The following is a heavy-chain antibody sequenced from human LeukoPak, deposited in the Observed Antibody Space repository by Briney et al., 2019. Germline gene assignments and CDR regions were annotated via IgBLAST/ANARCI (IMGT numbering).Heavy chain of an antibody. Sequence: SVKVSSKASGGTFSSYAISWVRQAPGQGLEWMGGIIPIFGTANYAQKFQGRVTITTDESTSTAYMELSSLRSEDTAVYYCARDTGKGTPYYFDYWGQGTLVTVSS. CDR3: ARDTGKGTPYYFDY. CDR1: GGTFSSYA. J-gene: IGHJ4*02. V-gene: IGHV1-69*05. D-gene: IGHD1-7*01. CDR2: IIPIFGTA.